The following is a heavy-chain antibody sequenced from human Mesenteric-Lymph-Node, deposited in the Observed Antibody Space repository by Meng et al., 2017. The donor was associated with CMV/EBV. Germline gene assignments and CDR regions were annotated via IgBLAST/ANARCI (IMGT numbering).Heavy chain of an antibody. J-gene: IGHJ6*02. CDR2: ISSSSTI. CDR3: ARGPPGDYYYGMDV. CDR1: GFTFSSYS. V-gene: IGHV3-48*04. Sequence: GESLKISCAASGFTFSSYSMNWVRQAPGKGLEWVSYISSSSTIYYADSVKGRFTISRDNAKNSLYLQMNSLRAEDTAVYYCARGPPGDYYYGMDVWGQGTTVTVSS.